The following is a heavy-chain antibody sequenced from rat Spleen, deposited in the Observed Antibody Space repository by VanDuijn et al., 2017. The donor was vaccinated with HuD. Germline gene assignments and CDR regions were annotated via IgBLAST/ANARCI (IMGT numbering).Heavy chain of an antibody. CDR1: GFTFSNYD. CDR2: ISYDGSTT. V-gene: IGHV5-29*01. CDR3: TRGYYFDY. J-gene: IGHJ3*01. Sequence: EVRLVESGGGLVQPGRSMKLSCAASGFTFSNYDMVWVRQAPTKGLKWVASISYDGSTTYYRDSVKGRFTISRDFAKSTLFLQMDSLRSEDTATYYCTRGYYFDYWGQGTLVTVSS. D-gene: IGHD1-6*01.